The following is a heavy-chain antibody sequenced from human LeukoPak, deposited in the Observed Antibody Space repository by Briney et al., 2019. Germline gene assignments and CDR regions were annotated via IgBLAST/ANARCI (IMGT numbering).Heavy chain of an antibody. V-gene: IGHV1-2*02. CDR1: GYTFSNYY. Sequence: ASVKVSCKASGYTFSNYYMHWVRQAPGLGFEWMGWINPKSSGTSYPQKFQGRVTMTRDTSISTAYMELSGLRSDDTAVYYCVPSANYYYFDYWGQGTLVTVSS. J-gene: IGHJ4*02. CDR2: INPKSSGT. D-gene: IGHD4/OR15-4a*01. CDR3: VPSANYYYFDY.